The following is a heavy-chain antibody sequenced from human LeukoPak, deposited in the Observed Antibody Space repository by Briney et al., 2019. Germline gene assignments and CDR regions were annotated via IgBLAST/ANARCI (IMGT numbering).Heavy chain of an antibody. CDR1: GGSISSGGYY. D-gene: IGHD3-9*01. J-gene: IGHJ6*02. CDR3: ARGVLMGYFDWLLDYYYYGMDV. V-gene: IGHV4-31*03. CDR2: IYYSGST. Sequence: PSETLSLTCTVSGGSISSGGYYWSWIRQHPGKGLEWIGCIYYSGSTYYNPSLKSRVTISVDTSKNQFSLKLSSVTAADTAVYYCARGVLMGYFDWLLDYYYYGMDVWGQGTTVTVSS.